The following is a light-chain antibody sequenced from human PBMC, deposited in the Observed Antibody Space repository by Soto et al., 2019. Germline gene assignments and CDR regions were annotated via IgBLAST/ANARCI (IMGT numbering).Light chain of an antibody. CDR2: GAS. J-gene: IGKJ3*01. V-gene: IGKV3-20*01. CDR1: QSVSSSY. CDR3: QQYGSSRFS. Sequence: EIVLTQSPGTLSLSPGERATLSCRASQSVSSSYLAWYQQKPGQAPRLLVYGASNRATGIPDRFNGSGSGTDFTLTISRLEPEDFAVYYCQQYGSSRFSFGPGTKVDIK.